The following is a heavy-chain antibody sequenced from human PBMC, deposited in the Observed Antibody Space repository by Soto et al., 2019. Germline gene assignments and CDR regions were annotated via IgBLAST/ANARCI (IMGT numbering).Heavy chain of an antibody. CDR3: ARRTDYGDYSDAFDV. Sequence: QLQLQESGPGLVKPSETLSLTCTASGDTISSSDYYWGWIRQPPGRGLEWIGNIFYSGTTYYNPSLKPRVPISVDTSRNQFSLKLSSVTSADTAVYYCARRTDYGDYSDAFDVWGHGSMVTVSS. CDR2: IFYSGTT. J-gene: IGHJ3*01. D-gene: IGHD4-17*01. V-gene: IGHV4-39*01. CDR1: GDTISSSDYY.